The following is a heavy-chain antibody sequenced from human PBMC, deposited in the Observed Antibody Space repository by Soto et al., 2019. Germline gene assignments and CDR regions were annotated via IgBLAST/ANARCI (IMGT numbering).Heavy chain of an antibody. D-gene: IGHD2-15*01. CDR2: IIPIFGTA. CDR3: ARRYCSGGSCDNWFDP. V-gene: IGHV1-69*12. CDR1: GGTFSSYA. Sequence: QVQLVQSGAEVKKPGSSVKVSCKASGGTFSSYAISWVRQAPGQGLEWMGGIIPIFGTANYAQKFQGRVTITADESTSKAYRERCSLRSEDTAVYYCARRYCSGGSCDNWFDPWGQGTLVTVSS. J-gene: IGHJ5*02.